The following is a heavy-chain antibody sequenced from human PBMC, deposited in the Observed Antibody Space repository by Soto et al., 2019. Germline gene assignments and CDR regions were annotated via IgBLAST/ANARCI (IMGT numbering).Heavy chain of an antibody. V-gene: IGHV1-18*01. J-gene: IGHJ6*02. D-gene: IGHD1-26*01. CDR2: ISAYNGDT. CDR3: ARDAPRANAYSNFYALDV. Sequence: QVHLVQSGTEVRKPGASVRVSCKASGYTFTNFGVSWVRQAPGQGLEWMGWISAYNGDTNYAQNLQGRVTMTTDTPTSTAYIDLSSVRSDDTAVYFCARDAPRANAYSNFYALDVWCQVTTVTVSS. CDR1: GYTFTNFG.